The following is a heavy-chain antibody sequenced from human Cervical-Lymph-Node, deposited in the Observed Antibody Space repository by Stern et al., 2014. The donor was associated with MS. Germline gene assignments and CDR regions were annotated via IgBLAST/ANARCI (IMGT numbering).Heavy chain of an antibody. J-gene: IGHJ4*02. CDR3: ASAPGVTALPTHFDY. D-gene: IGHD2-21*02. CDR2: IIPLFGTP. CDR1: GDTFSNCA. V-gene: IGHV1-69*06. Sequence: VQLVESGAEVKKPGSSVKDSCKASGDTFSNCAITWVRQAPGQGLKWMGGIIPLFGTPIYARRFQGRVTITADKSTSTAYMELSSLRSEDTAVYYCASAPGVTALPTHFDYWGQGTLVTVSS.